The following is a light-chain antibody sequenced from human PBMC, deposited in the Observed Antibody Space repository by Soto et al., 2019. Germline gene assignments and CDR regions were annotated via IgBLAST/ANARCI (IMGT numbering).Light chain of an antibody. CDR3: QQYSNWPPIT. J-gene: IGKJ5*01. V-gene: IGKV3-15*01. CDR1: QSVGSN. CDR2: GAS. Sequence: ELVMTQSPSTLSVSPGERATLSCRASQSVGSNLAWYQQKRGQAPRLLIYGASTRATGISARFSGSGSGTEFTLTISSLQSEDFAVYYCQQYSNWPPITFGQGTRLEI.